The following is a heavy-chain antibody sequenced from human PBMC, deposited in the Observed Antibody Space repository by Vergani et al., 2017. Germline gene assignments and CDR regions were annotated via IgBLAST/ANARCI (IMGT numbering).Heavy chain of an antibody. J-gene: IGHJ6*04. D-gene: IGHD3-3*01. CDR3: ATIFGVVIPGGVDV. CDR1: GYSISSGYY. Sequence: QVQLQESGPGLVKPSETLSLTCAVSGYSISSGYYWGWIRQPPGKGLEWIGSIYHSGSTYYNPSLKSRVTISVDTSKNQFSLKLSSVTAADTAVYYCATIFGVVIPGGVDVWGKGTTVTVSS. V-gene: IGHV4-38-2*01. CDR2: IYHSGST.